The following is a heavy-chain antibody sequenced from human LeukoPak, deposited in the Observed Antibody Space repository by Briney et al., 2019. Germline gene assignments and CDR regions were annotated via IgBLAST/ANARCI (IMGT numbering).Heavy chain of an antibody. V-gene: IGHV4-59*08. D-gene: IGHD3-9*01. CDR1: GGSISSYY. CDR3: ASTTAHYDILTGYYKGGWFDP. CDR2: IYYSGST. J-gene: IGHJ5*02. Sequence: SETLSLTCTVSGGSISSYYWSWIRQPPGKGLEWIGYIYYSGSTNYNPSLKSRVTISVDTSKNQFSLKLSSVTAADTAVYYCASTTAHYDILTGYYKGGWFDPWGQGTLVTVSS.